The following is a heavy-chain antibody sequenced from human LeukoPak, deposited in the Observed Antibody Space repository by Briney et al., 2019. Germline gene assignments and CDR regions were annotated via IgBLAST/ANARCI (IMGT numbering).Heavy chain of an antibody. CDR3: ARKRPNYFDY. V-gene: IGHV3-7*01. CDR1: GFTVSSNY. J-gene: IGHJ4*02. CDR2: INLDGSQK. Sequence: GGSLRLSCAASGFTVSSNYMSWVRQAPGKGPEWVANINLDGSQKYYVDSVKGRFTISRDNAENSLYLQMNSLRAEDTALYYCARKRPNYFDYWGQETLVTVSS.